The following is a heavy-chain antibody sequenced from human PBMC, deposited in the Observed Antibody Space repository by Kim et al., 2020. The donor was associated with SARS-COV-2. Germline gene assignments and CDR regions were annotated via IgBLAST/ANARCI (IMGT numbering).Heavy chain of an antibody. Sequence: GGSLRLSCAASGFTFSSYAMSWVRQAPGKGLEWVSAISGSGGSTYYADSVKGRFTISRDNSKNTLYLQMNSLRAEDTAVYYCAKEQEGCGGDCYSALDYWGQGTLVTVSS. V-gene: IGHV3-23*01. CDR1: GFTFSSYA. CDR2: ISGSGGST. J-gene: IGHJ4*02. CDR3: AKEQEGCGGDCYSALDY. D-gene: IGHD2-21*02.